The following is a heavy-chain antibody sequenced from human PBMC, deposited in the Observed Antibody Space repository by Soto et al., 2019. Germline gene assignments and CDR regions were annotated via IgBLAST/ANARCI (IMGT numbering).Heavy chain of an antibody. D-gene: IGHD2-2*01. CDR1: GFSFSSHW. J-gene: IGHJ4*02. V-gene: IGHV3-74*01. CDR3: AKTPISYCSSTSCYRYFDI. CDR2: INRDGSST. Sequence: EVQLAESGGGLVQPGGSLRLSCAASGFSFSSHWMHWIRQDPEEGLVWVSHINRDGSSTAYADSVKGRFTISRDNAKNTLYLQMDSLRADDTAVYYCAKTPISYCSSTSCYRYFDIWGQGTLVTVSS.